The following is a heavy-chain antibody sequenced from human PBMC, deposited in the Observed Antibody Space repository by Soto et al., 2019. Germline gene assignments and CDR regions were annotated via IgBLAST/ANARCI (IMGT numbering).Heavy chain of an antibody. Sequence: ASVKVSCNASGYTFTSYDINWVRPATGQGLEWMGWMNPNSGNTGYAQKFQGRVTMTRNTSISTAYMELISLRSEDTAVYYCAKVWFGELSSPLDYWGQGTLVTVSS. V-gene: IGHV1-8*01. D-gene: IGHD3-10*01. CDR3: AKVWFGELSSPLDY. CDR2: MNPNSGNT. J-gene: IGHJ4*02. CDR1: GYTFTSYD.